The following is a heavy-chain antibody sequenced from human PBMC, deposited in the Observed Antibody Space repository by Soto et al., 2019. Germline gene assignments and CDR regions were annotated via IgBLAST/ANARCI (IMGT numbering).Heavy chain of an antibody. CDR2: ISGSGGST. Sequence: AGGSLRLSCAASGFTFSSYAMSWVRQAPGKGLEWVSAISGSGGSTYYADSVKGRFTISRDNSKNTLYLQMNSLRAEDTAVYYCAKDPTRFAEPACFDYWGQGTLVTVSS. CDR3: AKDPTRFAEPACFDY. J-gene: IGHJ4*02. V-gene: IGHV3-23*01. CDR1: GFTFSSYA. D-gene: IGHD3-16*01.